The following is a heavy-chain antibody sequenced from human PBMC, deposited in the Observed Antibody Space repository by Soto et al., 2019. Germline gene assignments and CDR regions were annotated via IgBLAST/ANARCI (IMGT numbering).Heavy chain of an antibody. CDR3: ARDGIPAAGKDYYYGMDV. V-gene: IGHV4-59*01. Sequence: RSLTCTVSGGSISSYYWSWIRQPPGKGLEWIGYIYYSGSTNYNPSLKGRVTISVDTSKNQFSLKLSSVTAADTAVYYCARDGIPAAGKDYYYGMDVWGQGTTVTVSS. CDR2: IYYSGST. D-gene: IGHD6-13*01. CDR1: GGSISSYY. J-gene: IGHJ6*02.